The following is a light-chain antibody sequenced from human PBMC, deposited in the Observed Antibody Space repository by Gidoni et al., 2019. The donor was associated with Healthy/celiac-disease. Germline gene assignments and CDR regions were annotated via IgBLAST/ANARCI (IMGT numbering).Light chain of an antibody. CDR3: QXXXNXXXT. Sequence: EIVMTQSPATLSVSPGERATLSCRASQIVSSNLAWYQQKPGQAPRLLIYGASTRATGIPARFXGSGXXTEXTXTISXXQSXXFAXXXCQXXXNXXXTFXXXTKVEIK. CDR1: QIVSSN. CDR2: GAS. V-gene: IGKV3-15*01. J-gene: IGKJ4*01.